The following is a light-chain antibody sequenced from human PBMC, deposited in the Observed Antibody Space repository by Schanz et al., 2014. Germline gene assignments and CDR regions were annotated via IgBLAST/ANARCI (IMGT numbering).Light chain of an antibody. CDR3: CSYAGSTNLR. Sequence: QSALTQPASVSGSPGQSITISCTGTSSDIGGYNFVSWYQQHPGEAPKLMMYEVTKRPSGVPDRFSGSKSGNTASLTVSWLQAEDEADYYCCSYAGSTNLRFGGGTKVTVL. V-gene: IGLV2-8*01. CDR2: EVT. CDR1: SSDIGGYNF. J-gene: IGLJ3*02.